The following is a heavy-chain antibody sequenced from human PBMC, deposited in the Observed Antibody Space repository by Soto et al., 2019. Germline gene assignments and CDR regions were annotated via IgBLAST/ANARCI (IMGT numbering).Heavy chain of an antibody. CDR3: ARGGYSYGYPPTRYYYGMDV. D-gene: IGHD5-18*01. CDR2: ISSNGGST. CDR1: GFTFSSYA. Sequence: GGSLRLSCAASGFTFSSYAMHWVRQAPGKGLEYVSAISSNGGSTYYADSVKGRFTISRDNSKNTLYLQMGSLRAEDMAVYYCARGGYSYGYPPTRYYYGMDVWGQGTTVTV. V-gene: IGHV3-64*02. J-gene: IGHJ6*02.